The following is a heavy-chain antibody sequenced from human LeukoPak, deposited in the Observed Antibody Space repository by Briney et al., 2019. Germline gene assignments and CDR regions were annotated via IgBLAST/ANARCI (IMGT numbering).Heavy chain of an antibody. CDR2: INPNSGGT. D-gene: IGHD2-2*03. Sequence: ASVKVSCKASGYTFTGYYMHWVRQAPGQGLEWMGWINPNSGGTNYAQKFQGRVTMTRDKSISTAYMELSRLRSDDTAVYYCARLDIVVVPAYRGYFDYWGQGTLVTVSS. V-gene: IGHV1-2*02. CDR1: GYTFTGYY. J-gene: IGHJ4*02. CDR3: ARLDIVVVPAYRGYFDY.